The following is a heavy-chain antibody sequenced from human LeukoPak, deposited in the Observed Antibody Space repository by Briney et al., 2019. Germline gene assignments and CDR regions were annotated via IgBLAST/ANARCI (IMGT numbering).Heavy chain of an antibody. CDR1: GLTFSSYA. CDR2: INHSGST. V-gene: IGHV4-34*01. CDR3: ARAARYCSSTSCYDFDY. J-gene: IGHJ4*02. Sequence: GSLRLSCAASGLTFSSYAMSWVRQAPGKGLEWIGEINHSGSTNYNPSLKSRVTISVDTSKNQFSLKLSSVTAADTAVYYCARAARYCSSTSCYDFDYWGQGTLVTVSS. D-gene: IGHD2-2*01.